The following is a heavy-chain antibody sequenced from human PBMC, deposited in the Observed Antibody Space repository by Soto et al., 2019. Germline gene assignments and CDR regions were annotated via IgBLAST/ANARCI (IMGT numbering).Heavy chain of an antibody. V-gene: IGHV3-30-3*01. CDR3: ARDRRITIFGVVIGSCFGY. J-gene: IGHJ4*02. CDR2: ISYDVCDK. CDR1: GFTFSSYA. Sequence: GGALRLSCAASGFTFSSYAMHWGRQAPGKGLEWVAVISYDVCDKYYADFVKGRFTISRDNSKNTLYLQMNSPRAEDTAVYYCARDRRITIFGVVIGSCFGYWGQGTLVTVSS. D-gene: IGHD3-3*01.